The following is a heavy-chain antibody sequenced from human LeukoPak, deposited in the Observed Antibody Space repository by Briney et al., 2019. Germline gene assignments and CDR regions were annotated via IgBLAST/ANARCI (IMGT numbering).Heavy chain of an antibody. J-gene: IGHJ3*02. Sequence: SETLSLTCAVYGGSFSGYYWSWIRQPPGKGLEWIGEINHSGSTNYNPSLKSRVTISVDTSKNQLSLKLSSVTAADTAVYYCARVTRAFDIWGQGTMVTVSS. V-gene: IGHV4-34*01. D-gene: IGHD2-15*01. CDR3: ARVTRAFDI. CDR1: GGSFSGYY. CDR2: INHSGST.